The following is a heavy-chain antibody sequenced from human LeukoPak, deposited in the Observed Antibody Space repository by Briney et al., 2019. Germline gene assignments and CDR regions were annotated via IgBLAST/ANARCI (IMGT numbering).Heavy chain of an antibody. CDR3: ARGRGSRTGSNGDYCDY. CDR1: GGTFSSYA. V-gene: IGHV1-69*04. Sequence: GASVKVSCKASGGTFSSYAINWVRQAPGRGLEWMGRIIPILGMANYAQRFQGRVTVTADKSTSTAYMELSSLTSDDTAIYYCARGRGSRTGSNGDYCDYWGQGTLVTVSS. J-gene: IGHJ4*02. D-gene: IGHD1-1*01. CDR2: IIPILGMA.